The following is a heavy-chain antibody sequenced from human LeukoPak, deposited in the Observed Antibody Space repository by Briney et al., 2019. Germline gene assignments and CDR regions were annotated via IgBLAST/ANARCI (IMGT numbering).Heavy chain of an antibody. J-gene: IGHJ4*02. CDR1: GFIFRSHG. CDR2: IRNDGSNH. Sequence: PGGSLRLSCTASGFIFRSHGMHWVRQAPGKGLEWVAFIRNDGSNHYYADSVKGPFTISRDNSRNTLYLQMNSLRAEDTAVYYCAKGFTYYYGSGSYYTSPQYYFDYWGQGTLVTVSS. D-gene: IGHD3-10*01. CDR3: AKGFTYYYGSGSYYTSPQYYFDY. V-gene: IGHV3-30*02.